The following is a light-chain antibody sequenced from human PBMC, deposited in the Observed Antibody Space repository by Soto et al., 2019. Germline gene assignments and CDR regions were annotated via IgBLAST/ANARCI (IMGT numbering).Light chain of an antibody. CDR2: DVT. CDR1: SSDVGGYNS. Sequence: QSALTQPASVSGSPGQSITISCTGTSSDVGGYNSVSWYQQHPGKAPKLMIYDVTNRPSGVSNRFSGSKSGNTASLTISGLQAEDEADYFCSSYASSFTLEFGGGTKVTVL. J-gene: IGLJ2*01. CDR3: SSYASSFTLE. V-gene: IGLV2-14*03.